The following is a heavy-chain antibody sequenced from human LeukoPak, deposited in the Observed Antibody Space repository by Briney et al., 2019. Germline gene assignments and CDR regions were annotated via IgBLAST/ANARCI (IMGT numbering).Heavy chain of an antibody. J-gene: IGHJ3*02. V-gene: IGHV3-48*01. CDR3: ATATAPKAPDTFDI. CDR2: ISSSSSTI. CDR1: GFTFSSYS. Sequence: PGGSLRLSCAASGFTFSSYSMNWVRQASGKGLEWVSYISSSSSTIYYADSVKGRFTISRDNAKNSVYLQMNSLRAEDTALYYCATATAPKAPDTFDIWGQGTMVTVSS.